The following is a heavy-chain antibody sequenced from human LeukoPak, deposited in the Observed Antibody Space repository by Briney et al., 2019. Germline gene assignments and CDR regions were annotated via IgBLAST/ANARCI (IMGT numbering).Heavy chain of an antibody. D-gene: IGHD1-7*01. Sequence: GGSPRVSCAPSGYTFIRSIMNLVRQAPRKGVEWVSSISSNSSEIYYADSVKGRFTISRDNAKNSLYLQMNSLRAEDTAVYYCARDTNFFDTPPRTFDPWGQGTLVTVSS. CDR2: ISSNSSEI. V-gene: IGHV3-21*01. J-gene: IGHJ5*02. CDR1: GYTFIRSI. CDR3: ARDTNFFDTPPRTFDP.